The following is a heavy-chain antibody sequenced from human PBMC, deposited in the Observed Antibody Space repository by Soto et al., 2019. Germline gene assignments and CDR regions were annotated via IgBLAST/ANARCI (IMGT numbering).Heavy chain of an antibody. Sequence: VKLACKASGDALSSYAVSWVRQARGQGLEWMGGIIPIFGTANYAQKFQGRVTITADKSTSTAYMELSSLRSEDTAVYYCASGYYYDSSGYYLGFFFYYYGMEVWGQGTTVTVSS. CDR3: ASGYYYDSSGYYLGFFFYYYGMEV. CDR1: GDALSSYA. V-gene: IGHV1-69*06. CDR2: IIPIFGTA. J-gene: IGHJ6*02. D-gene: IGHD3-22*01.